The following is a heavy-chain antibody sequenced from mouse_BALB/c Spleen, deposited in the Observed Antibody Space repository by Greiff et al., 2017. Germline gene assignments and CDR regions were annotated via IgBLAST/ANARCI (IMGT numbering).Heavy chain of an antibody. D-gene: IGHD1-1*01. J-gene: IGHJ2*01. Sequence: EVKVEESGGGLVKPGGSLKLSCAASGFTFSSYAMSWVRQTPEKRLEWVASISSGGSTYYPDSVKGRFTISRDNARNILYLQMSSLRSEDTAMYYCAREIYYGSSVDYWGQGTTLTVSS. CDR2: ISSGGST. V-gene: IGHV5-6-5*01. CDR3: AREIYYGSSVDY. CDR1: GFTFSSYA.